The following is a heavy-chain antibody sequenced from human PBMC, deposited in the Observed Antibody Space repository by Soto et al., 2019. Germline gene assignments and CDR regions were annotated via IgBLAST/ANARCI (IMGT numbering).Heavy chain of an antibody. Sequence: QLQLVQSAAEVKKPGASVRVSCKASGYPFIKYGISWIRQAPEQGLEWMGWIKVDSGYTNYAQKFQGRVTMTTDTSSDTAFMELRSLRSADTAVYYCATSYDSGFDPWGQGTLVSVSS. D-gene: IGHD5-12*01. CDR3: ATSYDSGFDP. V-gene: IGHV1-18*04. J-gene: IGHJ5*02. CDR2: IKVDSGYT. CDR1: GYPFIKYG.